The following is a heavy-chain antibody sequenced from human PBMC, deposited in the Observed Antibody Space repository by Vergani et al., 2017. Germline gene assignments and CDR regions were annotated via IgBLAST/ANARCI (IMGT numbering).Heavy chain of an antibody. CDR1: GFSLTTYGMR. Sequence: QVTLKESGPALVKPTQTLTLTCTFSGFSLTTYGMRVSWIRQPPGKALEWLARIDWDDDTYYRTSLRTSLTISKYTFQNQVALTMTNMEPVDTATYYCARTFSGCRGYYLDYWGQGTLVTVSS. CDR3: ARTFSGCRGYYLDY. CDR2: IDWDDDT. D-gene: IGHD3-22*01. J-gene: IGHJ4*02. V-gene: IGHV2-70*04.